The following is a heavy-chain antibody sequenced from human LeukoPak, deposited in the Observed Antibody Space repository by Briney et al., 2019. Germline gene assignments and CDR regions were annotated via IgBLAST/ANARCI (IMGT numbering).Heavy chain of an antibody. Sequence: SVKVSCKASGFTFTSSAVQWVRQARGQRLEWIGWIVVGSGNTNYAQKFQERVTITRDMSTSTAYMELSSLRSEDTAVYYCAADPTYYDILTGYYSFDYWGRGTLVTVSS. D-gene: IGHD3-9*01. CDR1: GFTFTSSA. J-gene: IGHJ4*02. CDR2: IVVGSGNT. V-gene: IGHV1-58*01. CDR3: AADPTYYDILTGYYSFDY.